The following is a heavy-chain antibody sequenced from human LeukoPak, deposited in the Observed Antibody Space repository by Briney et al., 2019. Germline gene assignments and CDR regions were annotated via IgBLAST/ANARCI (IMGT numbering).Heavy chain of an antibody. CDR1: GFTFSSYA. CDR2: ISGNSVTR. J-gene: IGHJ6*02. CDR3: ARYFGDPQGMDV. D-gene: IGHD3-10*01. V-gene: IGHV3-48*02. Sequence: HPGGSLRLSCAASGFTFSSYAMHWVRQAPGKGLEWVSQISGNSVTRYYADSVKGRFTISRDNVKNSLYLQMNSLRDEDTAVYYCARYFGDPQGMDVWGQGTTVTVSS.